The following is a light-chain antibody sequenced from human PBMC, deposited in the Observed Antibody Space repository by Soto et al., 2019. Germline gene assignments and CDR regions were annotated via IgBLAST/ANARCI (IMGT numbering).Light chain of an antibody. CDR1: QGISTN. CDR3: HQRQSWPRT. CDR2: GAS. Sequence: EVVMTQSPATLSVSPGDGATLSCRASQGISTNLAWYQQKPGQAPRLLIYGASTRAAGIPARFRGTRSGTEFTLTISSLLSEDFAVYYCHQRQSWPRTFGQGTTVDIK. V-gene: IGKV3-15*01. J-gene: IGKJ1*01.